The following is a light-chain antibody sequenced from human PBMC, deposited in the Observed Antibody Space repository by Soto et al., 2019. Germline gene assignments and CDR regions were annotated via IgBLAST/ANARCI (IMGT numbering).Light chain of an antibody. CDR2: AAS. CDR3: QQYGSSPWT. Sequence: EIVLTQSPGTLSFSPGERATLSCRASQSVSSSFLAWYQQRPGQAPRLLIYAASNTAPGIPDRFSGSGSGTDFTLTISRLEPEDFAVYYCQQYGSSPWTFGQGTKVDIK. V-gene: IGKV3-20*01. J-gene: IGKJ1*01. CDR1: QSVSSSF.